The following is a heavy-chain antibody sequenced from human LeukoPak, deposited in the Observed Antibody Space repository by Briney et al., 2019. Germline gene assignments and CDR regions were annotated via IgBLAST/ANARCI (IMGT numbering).Heavy chain of an antibody. CDR3: AKRYFGNYYFDS. V-gene: IGHV3-23*01. J-gene: IGHJ4*02. Sequence: GGSLRLSCAAPGFTFNTYAMSWVRQAPGKGLEWVSAISGSGDSTYYADSVKGRFSISRDNSKNTLYLQMNSLRAEDTAVYYCAKRYFGNYYFDSWGQGTLVTVSS. D-gene: IGHD3-9*01. CDR1: GFTFNTYA. CDR2: ISGSGDST.